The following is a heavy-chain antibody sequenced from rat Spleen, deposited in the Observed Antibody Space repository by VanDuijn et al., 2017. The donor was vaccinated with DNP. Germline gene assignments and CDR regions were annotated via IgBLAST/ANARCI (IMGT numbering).Heavy chain of an antibody. J-gene: IGHJ2*01. CDR1: GFTFSDYY. CDR3: ARGGYFDY. CDR2: ISYDGSST. V-gene: IGHV5-7*01. Sequence: EVQLVESGGGLVQPGRSLKLSCAASGFTFSDYYMAWVRQAPTKGLEWVATISYDGSSTYYRDSVKGRFTISRDNAKSTLYLQMDSLRSEDTATYYCARGGYFDYWGQGVMVTVSS.